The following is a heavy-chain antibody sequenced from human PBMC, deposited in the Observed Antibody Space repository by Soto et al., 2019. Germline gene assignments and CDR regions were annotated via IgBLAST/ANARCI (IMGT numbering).Heavy chain of an antibody. V-gene: IGHV4-39*01. CDR1: GGSLSSGVYY. J-gene: IGHJ6*02. D-gene: IGHD1-26*01. CDR2: FSYSGST. CDR3: ARHTGGSSYRVTHYGMDV. Sequence: SDTLSLTCTVSGGSLSSGVYYWAGIRQPPAKGLEWIGSFSYSGSTYYNTPLKSRVTISVDASKNQFSLRLSSVTAADTAVYYCARHTGGSSYRVTHYGMDVSGPGTTVTVS.